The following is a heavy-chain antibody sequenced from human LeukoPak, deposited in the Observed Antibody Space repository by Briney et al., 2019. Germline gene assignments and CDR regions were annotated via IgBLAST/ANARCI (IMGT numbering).Heavy chain of an antibody. CDR2: IYYSGSA. CDR3: ARLVAGWFDP. Sequence: PSETLSLTCTVSGGSISSYYWSWTRQPPGKGLEWIGYIYYSGSANYNPSLKSRVTISVDTSKNQFSLKLSSETAADTAVYYCARLVAGWFDPWGQGTLVTVSS. J-gene: IGHJ5*02. V-gene: IGHV4-59*08. CDR1: GGSISSYY. D-gene: IGHD6-19*01.